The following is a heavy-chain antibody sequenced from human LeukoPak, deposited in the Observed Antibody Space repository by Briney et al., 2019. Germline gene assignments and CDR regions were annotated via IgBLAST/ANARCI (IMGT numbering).Heavy chain of an antibody. D-gene: IGHD6-6*01. CDR2: IDQRGSDK. J-gene: IGHJ4*02. CDR1: GFSFSSYW. V-gene: IGHV3-7*01. Sequence: GGSLRLSCAASGFSFSSYWMTWVRQAPGKGLEWVARIDQRGSDKHYVDSVKGRFTVSRDNAKNSLFLQMNSLRDEDTAVYYCTRGGAARPDYWGQGTLVTASS. CDR3: TRGGAARPDY.